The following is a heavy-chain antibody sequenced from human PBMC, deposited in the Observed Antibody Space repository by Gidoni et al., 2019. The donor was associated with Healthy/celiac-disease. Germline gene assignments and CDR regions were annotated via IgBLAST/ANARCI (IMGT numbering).Heavy chain of an antibody. CDR3: ASGVHGLGYYYYSMDV. Sequence: QVQLVQSGAEVKKPGASVKVSCKASGGTVSSYAISWVRQAPGQGLEWMGGIIPIFGTANSAQKFPGRVTITADKSTSTAYMALSSLRSEATAVSYCASGVHGLGYYYYSMDVWGQGTTVTVSS. D-gene: IGHD2-8*01. J-gene: IGHJ6*03. V-gene: IGHV1-69*06. CDR2: IIPIFGTA. CDR1: GGTVSSYA.